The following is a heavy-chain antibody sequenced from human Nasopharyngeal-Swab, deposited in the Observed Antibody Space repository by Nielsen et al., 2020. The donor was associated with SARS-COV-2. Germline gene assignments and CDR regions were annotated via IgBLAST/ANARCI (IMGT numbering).Heavy chain of an antibody. J-gene: IGHJ6*03. CDR2: IYYSGST. CDR3: AIVSRYYYMDV. V-gene: IGHV4-31*02. Sequence: RQAPGKGLEWVGHIYYSGSTYYNPYLKSRVTISVDTSKNQFSLKLSSVTAADTAVYYCAIVSRYYYMDVWGKGTTVTVSS.